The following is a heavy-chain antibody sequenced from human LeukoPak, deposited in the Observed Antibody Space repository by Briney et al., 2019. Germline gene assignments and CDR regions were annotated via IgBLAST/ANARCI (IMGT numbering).Heavy chain of an antibody. V-gene: IGHV3-30*03. CDR3: ARVVGYYYDSSGHFDY. J-gene: IGHJ4*02. CDR2: ISYDGSNK. CDR1: GFTFSSYG. Sequence: GGSLRLSCAASGFTFSSYGMHWVRQAPGKGLEWVAVISYDGSNKYYADSVKGRFTISRDNSKNTLYLQMNSLRAEDTAVYYCARVVGYYYDSSGHFDYWGQGTLVTVSS. D-gene: IGHD3-22*01.